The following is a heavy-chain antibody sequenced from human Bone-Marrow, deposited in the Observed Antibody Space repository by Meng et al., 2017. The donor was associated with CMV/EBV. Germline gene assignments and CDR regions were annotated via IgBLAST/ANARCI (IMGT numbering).Heavy chain of an antibody. Sequence: GESLKISCAAYGLTFSHYSMNWVRQAPGKGLEWVSSISSSSSYIYYADSVKGRFTISRDNAKNSMYLQMNSLRAEDTAVYYCARVGGSSSWRPYYYYGMDVWGQGTTVTVSS. J-gene: IGHJ6*02. D-gene: IGHD6-13*01. V-gene: IGHV3-21*01. CDR1: GLTFSHYS. CDR3: ARVGGSSSWRPYYYYGMDV. CDR2: ISSSSSYI.